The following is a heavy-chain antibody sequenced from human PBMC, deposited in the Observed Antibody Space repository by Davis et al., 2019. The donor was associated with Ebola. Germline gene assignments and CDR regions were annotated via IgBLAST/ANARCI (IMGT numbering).Heavy chain of an antibody. D-gene: IGHD2-2*01. V-gene: IGHV4-34*01. CDR3: ARGRTVVPAAIDHYYYYYYMDV. Sequence: SETLSLTCAVYGGSFSGYYWSWIRQPPGKGLEWIGEINHSGSTNYNPSLKSRVTISVDTSKNQFSLKLSSVTAADTAVYYCARGRTVVPAAIDHYYYYYYMDVWGKGTTVTVSS. CDR2: INHSGST. CDR1: GGSFSGYY. J-gene: IGHJ6*03.